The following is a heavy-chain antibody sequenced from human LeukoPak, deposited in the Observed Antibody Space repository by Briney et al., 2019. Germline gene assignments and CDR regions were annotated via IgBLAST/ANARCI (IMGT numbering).Heavy chain of an antibody. CDR1: GGSISPYY. V-gene: IGHV4-59*08. CDR3: ARMGGYSGYATH. Sequence: KPSETLSLTCSVSGGSISPYYWSRIRQPPGKGLEWIGYIYSSGSANYNPSLKSRVTISVDTSKNHFSLKLSSVTAADTAVYYCARMGGYSGYATHWGQGTLVTVSS. D-gene: IGHD5-12*01. J-gene: IGHJ4*02. CDR2: IYSSGSA.